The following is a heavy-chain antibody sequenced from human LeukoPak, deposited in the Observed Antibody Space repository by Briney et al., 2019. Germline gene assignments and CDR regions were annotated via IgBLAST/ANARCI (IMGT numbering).Heavy chain of an antibody. V-gene: IGHV1-18*01. CDR1: GYTFTSYP. CDR3: ARGYDYGDYVGDFDY. J-gene: IGHJ4*02. Sequence: ASVKVSCKASGYTFTSYPISWVRQAPGQGLEWMGCITTYNGNTNYAQKLQGRVTMTTDTSTSTAYMDLRGLRSDDTAVYYCARGYDYGDYVGDFDYWGQGTLVTVSS. D-gene: IGHD4-17*01. CDR2: ITTYNGNT.